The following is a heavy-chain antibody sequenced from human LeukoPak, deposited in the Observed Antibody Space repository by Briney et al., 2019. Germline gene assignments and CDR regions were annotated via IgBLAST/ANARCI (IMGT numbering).Heavy chain of an antibody. V-gene: IGHV4-59*01. CDR1: GGSISNYY. D-gene: IGHD4-23*01. CDR3: AREENSLDAFDI. CDR2: IYYSGST. J-gene: IGHJ3*02. Sequence: SETLSLTYTVSGGSISNYYWSRIRQPPGKGLEWIGYIYYSGSTNYNPSLKSRVTISVDTSKNQFSLKLSSVTAADTAVYYCAREENSLDAFDIWGQGTMVTVSS.